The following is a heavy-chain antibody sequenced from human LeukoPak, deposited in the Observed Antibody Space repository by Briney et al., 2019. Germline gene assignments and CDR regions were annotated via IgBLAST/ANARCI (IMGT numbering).Heavy chain of an antibody. CDR3: ARDRRGYSYGWNAFDI. D-gene: IGHD5-18*01. CDR2: IYSGGST. J-gene: IGHJ3*02. CDR1: GFTVSSNY. Sequence: GGSLRLSCAASGFTVSSNYMSWVRQAPGKGLEWVSVIYSGGSTYYADSVKGRFTISRDNSKNTLCLQMNSLRAEDTAVYYCARDRRGYSYGWNAFDIWGQGTMVTVSS. V-gene: IGHV3-53*01.